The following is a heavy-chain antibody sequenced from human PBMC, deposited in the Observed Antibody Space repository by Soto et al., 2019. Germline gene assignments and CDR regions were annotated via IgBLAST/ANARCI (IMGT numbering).Heavy chain of an antibody. CDR2: IYYSGST. V-gene: IGHV4-59*01. J-gene: IGHJ6*03. CDR3: ARAKYYDFWSGYYQPTLLGNYYMDV. CDR1: RGSSSSYY. D-gene: IGHD3-3*01. Sequence: SETLSLTCTVSRGSSSSYYWSWIRQPPGKRLEWIGFIYYSGSTNYNPSLKSRVTISVDTSKNQFSLKLSSVTAADTAVYYCARAKYYDFWSGYYQPTLLGNYYMDVWGKGTTVTVS.